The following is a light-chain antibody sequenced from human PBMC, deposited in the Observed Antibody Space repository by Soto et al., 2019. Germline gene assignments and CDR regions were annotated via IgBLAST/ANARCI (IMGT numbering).Light chain of an antibody. Sequence: QSVLTQPPSASGTPGQRVTISCSGSSSNIGSNYVYWYQQVPGTAPKLLIYRNNQRPSGVPDRFSGSKSGTSASLAISGLRSEDEADYYCVVWDDSLSGRVFGGGTKLTVL. CDR1: SSNIGSNY. J-gene: IGLJ2*01. CDR3: VVWDDSLSGRV. CDR2: RNN. V-gene: IGLV1-47*01.